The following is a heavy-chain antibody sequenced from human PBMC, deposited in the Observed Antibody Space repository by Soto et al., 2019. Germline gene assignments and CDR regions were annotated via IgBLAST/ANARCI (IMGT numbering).Heavy chain of an antibody. J-gene: IGHJ4*02. CDR2: ISSSSSYI. D-gene: IGHD5-12*01. CDR3: ARVGEYSDYDHDAFDF. V-gene: IGHV3-21*01. Sequence: GGYLRLSCAASGFTFSSYSMNWVRQAPGKGLEWVSSISSSSSYIYYADSVKGRFTISRDNAKNSLYLQMNSLRDEDTAVYYCARVGEYSDYDHDAFDFRRQGTLVTVSS. CDR1: GFTFSSYS.